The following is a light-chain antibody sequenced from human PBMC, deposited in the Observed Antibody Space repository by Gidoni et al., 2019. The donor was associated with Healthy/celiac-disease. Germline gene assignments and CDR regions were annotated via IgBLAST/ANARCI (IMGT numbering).Light chain of an antibody. V-gene: IGKV3-11*01. Sequence: APLPVPPVESASLSCRASHTVSTYLAWSQQKPGPAPRLLIYDPSNSATGIPARFSGSGSGTVFTLPISSLAPEDFAVYYGQQRSNWPSWTFGQGTKVEIK. J-gene: IGKJ1*01. CDR1: HTVSTY. CDR2: DPS. CDR3: QQRSNWPSWT.